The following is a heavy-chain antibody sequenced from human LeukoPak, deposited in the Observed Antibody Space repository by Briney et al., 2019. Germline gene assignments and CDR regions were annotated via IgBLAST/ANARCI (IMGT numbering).Heavy chain of an antibody. CDR2: IIPIFGTA. CDR1: GGTFSSYA. Sequence: GASVKVSCKASGGTFSSYAISWVRQAPGQGLEWMGGIIPIFGTANYAQKFQGRVTITADKSTSTAYMELSSLRSEDTAVYYCARARVYQYYFDYWGQGTLVTVSS. V-gene: IGHV1-69*06. J-gene: IGHJ4*02. D-gene: IGHD6-6*01. CDR3: ARARVYQYYFDY.